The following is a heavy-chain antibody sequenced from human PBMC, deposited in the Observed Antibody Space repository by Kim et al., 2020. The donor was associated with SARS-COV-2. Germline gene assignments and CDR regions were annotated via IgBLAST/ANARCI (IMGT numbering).Heavy chain of an antibody. CDR3: TRDESWFGELPPLA. V-gene: IGHV3-49*03. Sequence: GGSLRLSCTASGFTFGDYAMSWFRQAPGKGLEWVGFIRSKAYGGTTEYAASVKGRFTISRDDSKSIAYLQMNSLKTEDTAVYYCTRDESWFGELPPLAWGQGTLVTVSS. CDR2: IRSKAYGGTT. D-gene: IGHD3-10*01. CDR1: GFTFGDYA. J-gene: IGHJ5*02.